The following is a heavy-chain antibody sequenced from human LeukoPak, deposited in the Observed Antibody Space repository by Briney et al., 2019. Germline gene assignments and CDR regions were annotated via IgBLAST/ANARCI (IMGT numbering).Heavy chain of an antibody. J-gene: IGHJ3*02. CDR2: IYYSGST. Sequence: PSQTLSLTCTVSGGSISSGGYYWSWIRQHPGKGLEWIGYIYYSGSTYYNPSLKSQVTISVDTSKNQFSLKLSSVTAADTAVYYCARVRFLEWLFESDAFDIWGQGTMVTVSS. CDR1: GGSISSGGYY. CDR3: ARVRFLEWLFESDAFDI. V-gene: IGHV4-31*01. D-gene: IGHD3-3*01.